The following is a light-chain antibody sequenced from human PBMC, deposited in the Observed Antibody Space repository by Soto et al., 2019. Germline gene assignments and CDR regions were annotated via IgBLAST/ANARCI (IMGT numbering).Light chain of an antibody. J-gene: IGKJ1*01. V-gene: IGKV3-15*01. CDR1: QSVSSD. Sequence: EIVMTQYPATLSVSPGERATLSCRASQSVSSDLAWYQQKPGQAPRLLIYGASTRATGIPARFSGSGSGTEFTLTISSLQSEDFALYYCQDFNNWPWTFGQGTKVDIK. CDR3: QDFNNWPWT. CDR2: GAS.